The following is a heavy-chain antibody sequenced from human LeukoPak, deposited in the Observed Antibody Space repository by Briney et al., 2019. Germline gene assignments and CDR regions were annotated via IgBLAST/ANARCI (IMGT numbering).Heavy chain of an antibody. CDR2: INPNSGGT. J-gene: IGHJ4*02. CDR1: GYTFTGYY. V-gene: IGHV1-2*02. D-gene: IGHD5-18*01. Sequence: ASVKVSCKASGYTFTGYYMHWVRQAPGQGLEWMGWINPNSGGTNYAQKFQGRVTMTRDTSISTAYMELSRLRSDDTAVYYCARDSALDTAMVTGYFDYWGQGILVTVSS. CDR3: ARDSALDTAMVTGYFDY.